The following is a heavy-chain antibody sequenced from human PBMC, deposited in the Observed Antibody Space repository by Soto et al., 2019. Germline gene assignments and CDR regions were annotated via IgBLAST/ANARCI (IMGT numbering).Heavy chain of an antibody. V-gene: IGHV3-11*01. CDR2: ISNSGDTI. CDR1: GFTFNDYH. D-gene: IGHD6-19*01. Sequence: QVQLVESGGGLVKPGGSLRLSCAASGFTFNDYHMTWLRQAPGKGLEWISYISNSGDTIYYADSVKGRFTISRDSATNSLVLQVNTLRVEDTAVYYCASDPDLSIHSSVRDFDSWGQGTLVTVSS. CDR3: ASDPDLSIHSSVRDFDS. J-gene: IGHJ4*02.